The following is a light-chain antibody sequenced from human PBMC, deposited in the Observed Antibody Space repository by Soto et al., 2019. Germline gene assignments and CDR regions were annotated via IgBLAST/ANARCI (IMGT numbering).Light chain of an antibody. CDR1: TFNIGNNF. CDR2: DNN. V-gene: IGLV1-51*01. Sequence: QSVLTQPTTVSAAPGQKVTISCSGSTFNIGNNFVSWYQQLPGTAPKLLIYDNNKRPSGIPDRFSGSKSGTSATLGITGLQTGDEADYYCGTWDSSLSTGLFGGGTKVTVL. CDR3: GTWDSSLSTGL. J-gene: IGLJ2*01.